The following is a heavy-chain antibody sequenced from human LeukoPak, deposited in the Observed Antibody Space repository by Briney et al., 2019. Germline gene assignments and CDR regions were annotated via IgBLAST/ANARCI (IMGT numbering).Heavy chain of an antibody. CDR2: IYNSGST. Sequence: SETLSLTCSVAGGSISSSTYYWGWIRQPPGKGLEWIGNIYNSGSTYYNPSLKSRVTISVDTSKNQFSLKLSSVTAADTAVYYCARQAYSSNLGWFDPWGQGTLVTVSS. CDR3: ARQAYSSNLGWFDP. CDR1: GGSISSSTYY. V-gene: IGHV4-39*01. J-gene: IGHJ5*02. D-gene: IGHD6-13*01.